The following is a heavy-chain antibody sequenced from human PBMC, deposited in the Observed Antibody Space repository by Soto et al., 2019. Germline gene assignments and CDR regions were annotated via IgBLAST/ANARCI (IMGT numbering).Heavy chain of an antibody. Sequence: GASVKVSCQTSGYTFTSYAMHWVRQAPGQRLERMGWINAGNGNTKYSQKFQGRVTITRDTSARTAYMELSSLRSEDTAVYYCARDLYQQLVRGGGDYYYGMDVWGQGTTVTVSS. V-gene: IGHV1-3*01. CDR2: INAGNGNT. CDR3: ARDLYQQLVRGGGDYYYGMDV. J-gene: IGHJ6*02. D-gene: IGHD6-13*01. CDR1: GYTFTSYA.